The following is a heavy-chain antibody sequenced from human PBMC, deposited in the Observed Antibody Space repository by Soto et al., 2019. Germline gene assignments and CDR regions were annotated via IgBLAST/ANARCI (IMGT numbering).Heavy chain of an antibody. Sequence: QVQLQQWGAGLLKPSETLSLTCVVYGGSLSGYYWSWIRQPPGKGLEWIGEIKDGGLTNYSPSLKRRATISAARPKNQFSLKLYSVTAADTAVYYCARGQEGGVATPWDQGSLVTVSS. CDR3: ARGQEGGVATP. J-gene: IGHJ5*02. D-gene: IGHD5-12*01. V-gene: IGHV4-34*01. CDR1: GGSLSGYY. CDR2: IKDGGLT.